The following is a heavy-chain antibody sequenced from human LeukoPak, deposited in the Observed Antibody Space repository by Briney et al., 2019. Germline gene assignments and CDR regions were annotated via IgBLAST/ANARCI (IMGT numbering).Heavy chain of an antibody. CDR1: GYTLTELS. CDR2: FDPEDGET. V-gene: IGHV1-24*01. CDR3: ARDYDYYMDV. Sequence: ASVKVSCKVSGYTLTELSMHWVRQAPGKGLEWMGGFDPEDGETIYAQKFQGRVTMTRNTSISTAYMELSSLRSEDTAVYYCARDYDYYMDVWGKGTTVTVSS. J-gene: IGHJ6*03.